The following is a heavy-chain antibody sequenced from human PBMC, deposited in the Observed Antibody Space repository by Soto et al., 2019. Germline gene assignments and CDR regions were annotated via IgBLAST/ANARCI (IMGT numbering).Heavy chain of an antibody. Sequence: QVQLVQSGAEVKKPGSSVKVSCKASGGTFSTYAISWVRQAPGQGPEWMGGIIPIFGTANYAQKFQGRVTITADESTSTAYMELSSLRSEDTAVYYCARDLAKDGGAPVVTFHHWGQGTLVTVSS. J-gene: IGHJ1*01. D-gene: IGHD2-21*02. V-gene: IGHV1-69*12. CDR2: IIPIFGTA. CDR1: GGTFSTYA. CDR3: ARDLAKDGGAPVVTFHH.